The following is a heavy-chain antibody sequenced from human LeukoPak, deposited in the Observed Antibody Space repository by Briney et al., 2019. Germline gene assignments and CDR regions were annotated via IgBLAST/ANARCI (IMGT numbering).Heavy chain of an antibody. D-gene: IGHD2-15*01. CDR2: ISSDGVYT. CDR3: AKVLDYCDGGTCYNSGMDS. Sequence: GASVKVSCKASGYMFTGYYMHWVRQAPGKGLEFVSVISSDGVYTYYAYSVKGRFTISRDNSKNTVYLQMSSLGADDTAVYYCAKVLDYCDGGTCYNSGMDSWGQGTLVTVSS. J-gene: IGHJ4*02. CDR1: GYMFTGYY. V-gene: IGHV3-64D*08.